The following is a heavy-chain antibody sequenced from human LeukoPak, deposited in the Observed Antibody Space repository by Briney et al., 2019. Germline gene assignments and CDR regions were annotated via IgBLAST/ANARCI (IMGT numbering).Heavy chain of an antibody. D-gene: IGHD3-16*01. Sequence: SVKVSCKASAGTFSSYAISWVRQAPGQGLEWMGGIIPIFGTANYAQKFQGRVTITADKSTSTAYMELSSLRSEDTAVYYCASEIGLSGGYYFDYWGQGTLVTVSS. V-gene: IGHV1-69*06. CDR2: IIPIFGTA. J-gene: IGHJ4*02. CDR1: AGTFSSYA. CDR3: ASEIGLSGGYYFDY.